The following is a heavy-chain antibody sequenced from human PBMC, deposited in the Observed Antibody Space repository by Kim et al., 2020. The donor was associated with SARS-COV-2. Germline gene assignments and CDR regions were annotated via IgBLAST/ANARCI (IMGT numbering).Heavy chain of an antibody. CDR2: IYTSGST. Sequence: SETLSLTCTVSGGSISSYYWGWIRQPAGKGLEWIGRIYTSGSTNYNPSLKSRVTMSVDTSKNQFSLKLSSVTAADTAVYYCAREDTSGYYYFMPYWGQGTLVTVSS. D-gene: IGHD3-22*01. CDR3: AREDTSGYYYFMPY. V-gene: IGHV4-4*07. J-gene: IGHJ4*02. CDR1: GGSISSYY.